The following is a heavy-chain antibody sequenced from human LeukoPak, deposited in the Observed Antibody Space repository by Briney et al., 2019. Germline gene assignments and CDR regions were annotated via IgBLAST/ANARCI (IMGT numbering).Heavy chain of an antibody. J-gene: IGHJ6*02. CDR3: SAAVGTDFYDYGMDV. Sequence: PGGSLKLSCAASGFTFSGSAMHWVRQASGKGLEWVGRIRSKANTYETPYAASVKGRFTISRDDSKNTAYLQLNSLKTEDTAVYYCSAAVGTDFYDYGMDVWGQGTTVTVSS. D-gene: IGHD6-13*01. V-gene: IGHV3-73*01. CDR1: GFTFSGSA. CDR2: IRSKANTYET.